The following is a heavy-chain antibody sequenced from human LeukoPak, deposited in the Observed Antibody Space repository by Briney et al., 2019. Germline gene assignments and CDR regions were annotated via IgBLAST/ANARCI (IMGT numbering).Heavy chain of an antibody. CDR1: GFTFSTYV. V-gene: IGHV3-23*01. Sequence: GGSLRLSCVASGFTFSTYVMGWVRQVPGKGLEWVSIVSESGASTYYADSVEGRFTISRDNSKDTLSLQMNSLRAEDTAVYYCVRDRQWGSESEDHWGQGTLVTVSS. J-gene: IGHJ4*02. CDR3: VRDRQWGSESEDH. CDR2: VSESGAST. D-gene: IGHD6-19*01.